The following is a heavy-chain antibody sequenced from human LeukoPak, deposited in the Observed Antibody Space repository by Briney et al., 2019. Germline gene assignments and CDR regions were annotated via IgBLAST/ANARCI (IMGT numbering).Heavy chain of an antibody. Sequence: SETLSLTCTVSGGSIRRNYWSWIRQPPGKGLEWIGYIYYSGSTNYNPSLKSRVTISVDTSKNQFSLKLGSVTAADTAVYYCARGYSSSSVSGGYWGQGTLVTVSS. J-gene: IGHJ4*02. CDR3: ARGYSSSSVSGGY. CDR2: IYYSGST. CDR1: GGSIRRNY. V-gene: IGHV4-59*01. D-gene: IGHD6-6*01.